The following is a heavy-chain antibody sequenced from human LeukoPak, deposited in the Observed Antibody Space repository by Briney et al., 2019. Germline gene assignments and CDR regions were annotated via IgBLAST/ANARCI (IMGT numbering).Heavy chain of an antibody. CDR1: GFTFSSDG. D-gene: IGHD5-18*01. CDR3: AKDGSGYSYSDY. Sequence: PGGSLRLSCAASGFTFSSDGMHWVRQAPGKGLEWVAFIRSDGNNKYYADSVKGRFTISRDNSKNTLYLQMNSLRSEDTAVYYCAKDGSGYSYSDYWGQGTLVTVSS. CDR2: IRSDGNNK. V-gene: IGHV3-30*02. J-gene: IGHJ4*02.